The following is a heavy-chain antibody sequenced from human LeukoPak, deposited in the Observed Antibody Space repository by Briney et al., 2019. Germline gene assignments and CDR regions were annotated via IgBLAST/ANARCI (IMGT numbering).Heavy chain of an antibody. V-gene: IGHV4-34*01. Sequence: SETLSLTCAVYGGSFSDYFWNWIRQPPCKGLEWIGEINHGGGTRYNPSLKSRATISVDTSKKQFSLNLTSVTAADTAVYYCARGEDGTGDYRPTYFDSWAREPWSPSPQ. CDR2: INHGGGT. CDR1: GGSFSDYF. J-gene: IGHJ4*02. D-gene: IGHD4-17*01. CDR3: ARGEDGTGDYRPTYFDS.